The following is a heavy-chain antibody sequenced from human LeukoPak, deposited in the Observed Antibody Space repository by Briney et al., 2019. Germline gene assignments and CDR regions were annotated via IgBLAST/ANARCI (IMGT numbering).Heavy chain of an antibody. CDR2: ITNSGRDA. Sequence: GGSLRLSCAAPGFTFSDHYMTWIRQAPGKGLEWVSYITNSGRDAAYSDSVRGRFTTSRDNAKNSLYLQMNSLRPEDTAIYYCGRGHFGLDVWGEGTTVTVSS. J-gene: IGHJ6*04. V-gene: IGHV3-11*06. CDR1: GFTFSDHY. CDR3: GRGHFGLDV.